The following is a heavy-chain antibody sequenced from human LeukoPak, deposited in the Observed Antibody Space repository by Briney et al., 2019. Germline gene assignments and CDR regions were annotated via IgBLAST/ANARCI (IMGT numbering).Heavy chain of an antibody. CDR1: GGSISSGSYY. Sequence: SETLSLTCTVSGGSISSGSYYWSWIRQPAGKGLEWIGRIYTSGSTNYNPSLKSRVTISVDTSKNQFSLKLSSVTAADTAVYYCAREKPYYDFWSGYPDYWGQGTLVTVPS. CDR2: IYTSGST. J-gene: IGHJ4*02. D-gene: IGHD3-3*01. V-gene: IGHV4-61*02. CDR3: AREKPYYDFWSGYPDY.